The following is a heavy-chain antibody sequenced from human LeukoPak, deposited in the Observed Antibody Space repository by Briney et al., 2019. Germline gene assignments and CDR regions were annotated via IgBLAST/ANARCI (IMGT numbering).Heavy chain of an antibody. CDR1: GFTFSSYG. CDR3: AKDRDYYDSSGYYLY. V-gene: IGHV3-30*18. J-gene: IGHJ4*02. D-gene: IGHD3-22*01. Sequence: GGSLRLSCAASGFTFSSYGMHWVRQAPGKGLEWVAVISYDGSNKYYADSVKGRFTISRDNSKNTLYLQMNSLRAEDTAVYYCAKDRDYYDSSGYYLYWGQGTLVTVSS. CDR2: ISYDGSNK.